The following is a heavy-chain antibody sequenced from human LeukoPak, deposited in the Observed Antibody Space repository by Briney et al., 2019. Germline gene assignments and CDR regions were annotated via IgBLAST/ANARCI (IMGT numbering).Heavy chain of an antibody. CDR3: AKIGDYYGSGSKIDY. Sequence: SGGSLRLSCAASGFTFNNYAMSWVRQAPGKGLEWVSAISGSGGSTYYADPVKGRCTISRDNSKNTLYLQMNSLRAEDTAVYYCAKIGDYYGSGSKIDYWGQGTLVTVSS. D-gene: IGHD3-10*01. CDR2: ISGSGGST. J-gene: IGHJ4*02. V-gene: IGHV3-23*01. CDR1: GFTFNNYA.